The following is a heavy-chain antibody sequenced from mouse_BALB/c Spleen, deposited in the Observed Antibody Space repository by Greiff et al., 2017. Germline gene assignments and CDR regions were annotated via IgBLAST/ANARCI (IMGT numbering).Heavy chain of an antibody. CDR1: GFTFSSFG. J-gene: IGHJ4*01. V-gene: IGHV5-17*02. Sequence: EVQLVESGGGLVQPGGSRKLSCAASGFTFSSFGMHWVRQAPEKGLEWVAYISSGSSTIYYADTVKGRFTISRDNPKNTLFLQMTSLRSEDTAMYYCARSDRYDEGYYAMDYWGQGTSVTVSS. CDR2: ISSGSSTI. D-gene: IGHD2-14*01. CDR3: ARSDRYDEGYYAMDY.